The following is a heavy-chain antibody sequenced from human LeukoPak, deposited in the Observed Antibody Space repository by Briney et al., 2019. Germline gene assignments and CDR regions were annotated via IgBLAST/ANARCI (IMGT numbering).Heavy chain of an antibody. V-gene: IGHV4-39*01. D-gene: IGHD3-9*01. CDR3: ATSGDILTGYQKVTLAY. Sequence: SETLSLTCIVTNVSISSKSYYWGWIRQSPGKGLEWIGSIYYSGTTYYNPSLKSRVTISVDTSKNQFSLDLTSVTAADTAVYYCATSGDILTGYQKVTLAYWGQGALVSVSS. CDR1: NVSISSKSYY. CDR2: IYYSGTT. J-gene: IGHJ4*02.